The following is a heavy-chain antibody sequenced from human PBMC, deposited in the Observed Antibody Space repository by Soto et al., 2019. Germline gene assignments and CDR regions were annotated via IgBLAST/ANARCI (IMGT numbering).Heavy chain of an antibody. CDR2: IYYSGST. CDR1: GGSISSDY. CDR3: ARTVIGGFDY. J-gene: IGHJ4*02. Sequence: QVKLQESGPGLVKPSETLSLTCTVSGGSISSDYWSWIRQPQGKGLEWNAVIYYSGSTNYNPSLKWRVAISGDTSRNQFSLKLSSVTAADTAVYYCARTVIGGFDYWGQGTLVTVSS. D-gene: IGHD3-16*02. V-gene: IGHV4-59*01.